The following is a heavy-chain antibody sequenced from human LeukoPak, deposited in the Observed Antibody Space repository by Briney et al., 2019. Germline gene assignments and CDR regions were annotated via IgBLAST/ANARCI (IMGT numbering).Heavy chain of an antibody. J-gene: IGHJ6*02. CDR2: IVVGSGNT. CDR1: GFTFTSSA. D-gene: IGHD2-2*02. Sequence: ASVKVSCKASGFTFTSSAVQWVRQARGQRLEWIGWIVVGSGNTNYAQKFQERVTITRDMSTSTAYMELSSLRSEDTAVYYCAAVVLPAAIVGYYYGMDVWGQGTTVTVSS. CDR3: AAVVLPAAIVGYYYGMDV. V-gene: IGHV1-58*01.